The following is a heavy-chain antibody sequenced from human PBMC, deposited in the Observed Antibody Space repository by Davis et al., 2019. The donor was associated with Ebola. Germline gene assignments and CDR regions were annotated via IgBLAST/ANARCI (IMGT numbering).Heavy chain of an antibody. CDR2: INHSGST. J-gene: IGHJ4*02. CDR1: GGSFSGYY. D-gene: IGHD2-8*02. Sequence: MPGGSLRLSCAVYGGSFSGYYWSWIRQPPGKGLEWIGEINHSGSTYYNPSLKSRVTISVDTSKNQFSLKLSSVTAADTAVYYCASGGLTGVLDYWGQGTLVTVSS. CDR3: ASGGLTGVLDY. V-gene: IGHV4-34*01.